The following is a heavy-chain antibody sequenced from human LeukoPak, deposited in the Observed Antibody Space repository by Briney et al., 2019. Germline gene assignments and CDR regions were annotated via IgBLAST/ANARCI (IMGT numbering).Heavy chain of an antibody. Sequence: PGGSLRLSCAASGFTFNTYAMSWVRQAPGKGLEWVSGINSPGARTFYADSVKGRVTISRDNSKNTLYLQLNSLRAEDTAVYYCAKAHTGGFMFFDSWGHGTLVTVSS. V-gene: IGHV3-23*01. CDR2: INSPGART. D-gene: IGHD3-16*01. J-gene: IGHJ4*01. CDR3: AKAHTGGFMFFDS. CDR1: GFTFNTYA.